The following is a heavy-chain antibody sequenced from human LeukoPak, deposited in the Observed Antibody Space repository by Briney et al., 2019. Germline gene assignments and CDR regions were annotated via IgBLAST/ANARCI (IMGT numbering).Heavy chain of an antibody. CDR1: GLTFNSYW. J-gene: IGHJ6*04. CDR3: AELGITMIGGV. CDR2: ISSSGSTI. V-gene: IGHV3-48*04. Sequence: GGSLRLSCAASGLTFNSYWMNWVRQAPGKGLEGVSYISSSGSTIYYADSVKGRFTISRDNAKNSLYLQMNSLRAEDTAVYYCAELGITMIGGVWGKGTTVTIPS. D-gene: IGHD3-10*02.